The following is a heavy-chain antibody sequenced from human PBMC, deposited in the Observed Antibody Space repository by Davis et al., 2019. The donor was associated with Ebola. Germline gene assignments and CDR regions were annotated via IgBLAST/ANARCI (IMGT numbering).Heavy chain of an antibody. CDR2: ISGSGGST. V-gene: IGHV3-23*01. CDR3: ARGVIAARYGMDV. D-gene: IGHD6-13*01. Sequence: GGSLRLSCAASGFTFSSYAMSWVRQAPGKGLEWVSAISGSGGSTYYADSVKGRFTISRHNSKNTLYLQMNSLRAEDTAVYYCARGVIAARYGMDVWGQGPTVTVSS. CDR1: GFTFSSYA. J-gene: IGHJ6*02.